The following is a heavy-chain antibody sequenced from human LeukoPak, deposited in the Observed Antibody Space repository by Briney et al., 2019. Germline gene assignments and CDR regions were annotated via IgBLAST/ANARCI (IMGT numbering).Heavy chain of an antibody. J-gene: IGHJ6*03. Sequence: PSETLSLTCAVYGGSFSGYYWSWIRQPPGKGLEWIGEINHSGSTNYNPSLKSRVTISVDTSKNQFSLKLSSVTAADSAVYYCARTSEGYCSSPRCWAYYYYMDVWGKGTTVTISS. D-gene: IGHD2-2*01. CDR1: GGSFSGYY. V-gene: IGHV4-34*01. CDR3: ARTSEGYCSSPRCWAYYYYMDV. CDR2: INHSGST.